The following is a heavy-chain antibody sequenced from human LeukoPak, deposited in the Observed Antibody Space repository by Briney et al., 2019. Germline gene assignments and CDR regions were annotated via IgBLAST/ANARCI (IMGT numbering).Heavy chain of an antibody. V-gene: IGHV4-59*08. CDR3: ARGAGWYPH. J-gene: IGHJ4*02. CDR2: IYYSGKT. CDR1: GRSISSDY. D-gene: IGHD6-19*01. Sequence: PSETLSLTCTVSGRSISSDYWSWIPQSPEKGLEWIGYIYYSGKTNYNPSLNSRVTISVDTSKSQFSLKLSSVTAADTAVYYCARGAGWYPHWGQGVLVTVSS.